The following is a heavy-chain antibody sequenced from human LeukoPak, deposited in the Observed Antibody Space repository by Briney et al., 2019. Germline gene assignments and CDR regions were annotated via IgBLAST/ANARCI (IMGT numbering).Heavy chain of an antibody. D-gene: IGHD4-17*01. V-gene: IGHV3-30*04. CDR2: ISYDGSNK. Sequence: GGSLRLSCAASGFTFSSYAMHWVRQAPGKWLEWVAVISYDGSNKYYADSVKGRFTISRDNSKNTLYLQMNSLRAEDTAVYYCARDLGGDLAAIDYWGQGTLVTVSS. CDR3: ARDLGGDLAAIDY. CDR1: GFTFSSYA. J-gene: IGHJ4*02.